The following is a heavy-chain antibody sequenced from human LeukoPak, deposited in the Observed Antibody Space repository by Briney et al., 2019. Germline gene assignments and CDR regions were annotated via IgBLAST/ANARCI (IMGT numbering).Heavy chain of an antibody. CDR3: ARDSGSPKGSCAY. D-gene: IGHD1-26*01. CDR2: ISSSSSYI. Sequence: PGGSLRLSRAASGFTFSSYSMNWVRQAPGKGLEWVSSISSSSSYIYYADSVKGRFTISRDNAKNSLYLQMNSLRAEDTAVYYCARDSGSPKGSCAYWGQGTLVTVSS. V-gene: IGHV3-21*01. CDR1: GFTFSSYS. J-gene: IGHJ4*02.